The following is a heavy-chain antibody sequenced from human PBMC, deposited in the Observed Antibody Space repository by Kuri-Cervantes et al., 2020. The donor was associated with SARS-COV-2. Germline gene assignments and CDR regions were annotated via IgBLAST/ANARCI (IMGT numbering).Heavy chain of an antibody. V-gene: IGHV4-59*08. CDR2: IYYSGST. J-gene: IGHJ4*02. CDR3: ARGVKPHSSWYLVDY. D-gene: IGHD6-13*01. Sequence: SETLSLTCTVSGGSISSHYWSWIRQPPGRGLEWIGYIYYSGSTYYNPSLKSRVTISVDTSKNQFSLKLSSVTAADTAVHYCARGVKPHSSWYLVDYWGQGTLVTVSS. CDR1: GGSISSHY.